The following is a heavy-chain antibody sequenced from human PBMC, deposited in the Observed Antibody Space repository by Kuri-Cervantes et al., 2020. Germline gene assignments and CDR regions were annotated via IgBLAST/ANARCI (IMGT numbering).Heavy chain of an antibody. D-gene: IGHD3-3*01. V-gene: IGHV1-18*03. Sequence: ASVKVSCKASGCTFTSYGISWVRQAPGQGLEWMGWISAYNGNTNYAQKLQGRVTMTTDTSTSTAYMALKSLRSDDMAVYYCARGAKRITIFGVVIRSNWFDPCGQGTLVTVSS. CDR1: GCTFTSYG. CDR2: ISAYNGNT. J-gene: IGHJ5*02. CDR3: ARGAKRITIFGVVIRSNWFDP.